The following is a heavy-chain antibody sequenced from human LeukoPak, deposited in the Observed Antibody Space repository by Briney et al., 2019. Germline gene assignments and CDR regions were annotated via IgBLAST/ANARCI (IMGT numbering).Heavy chain of an antibody. CDR3: ARGNVGPSDYSGYYSLDY. V-gene: IGHV1-2*02. CDR2: INPNTGVT. Sequence: ASVKVSCKASGYTLAAYYMHWVRQAPGQGPEWMGWINPNTGVTAYAPKFQGRVTMTRDTSISTAYMELSRLRSDDTAMYYCARGNVGPSDYSGYYSLDYWGQGTLVTFSS. D-gene: IGHD3-22*01. CDR1: GYTLAAYY. J-gene: IGHJ4*02.